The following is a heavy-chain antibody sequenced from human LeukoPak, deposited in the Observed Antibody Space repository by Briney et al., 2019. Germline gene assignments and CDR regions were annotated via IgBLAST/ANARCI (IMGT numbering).Heavy chain of an antibody. CDR3: ARGRTTGEFDY. J-gene: IGHJ4*02. D-gene: IGHD4-11*01. Sequence: ASVKVSCKASGGTFSSHAISWMRQAPGQGREWMGVINPIFHTPTYAKKFQGRLTITKDESMSTASMDLSSLISDDTAVYYCARGRTTGEFDYWGQGTLVTVSS. V-gene: IGHV1-69*05. CDR1: GGTFSSHA. CDR2: INPIFHTP.